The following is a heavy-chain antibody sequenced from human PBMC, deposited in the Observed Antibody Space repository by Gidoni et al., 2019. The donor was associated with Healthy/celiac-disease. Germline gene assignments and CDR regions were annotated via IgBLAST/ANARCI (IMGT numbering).Heavy chain of an antibody. V-gene: IGHV3-73*01. CDR3: TRHEGPSTSRKLLHYYGMDV. Sequence: EVQLVESGGGLVQPGGSLKLSCAASGFTFSGSAMHWVRQASGKGLEWVGRIRSKANSYATAYAASVKGRFTISRDDSKNTAYLQMNSLKTEDTAVYYCTRHEGPSTSRKLLHYYGMDVWGQGTTVTVSS. D-gene: IGHD2-2*01. CDR1: GFTFSGSA. CDR2: IRSKANSYAT. J-gene: IGHJ6*02.